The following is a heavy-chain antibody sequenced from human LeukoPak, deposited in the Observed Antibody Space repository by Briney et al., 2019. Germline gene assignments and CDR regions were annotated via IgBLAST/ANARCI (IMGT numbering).Heavy chain of an antibody. D-gene: IGHD1-26*01. Sequence: PGGSLRLSCAASGFTFSSYWMSWVRQAPGKGLEWVANIKQDGSEKCYVDSVKGRFTISRDNVKNSLYLQMNSLRAEDTALYYCARVFIVGGRTIFDYWGQGTLVTVSS. CDR1: GFTFSSYW. J-gene: IGHJ4*02. CDR3: ARVFIVGGRTIFDY. V-gene: IGHV3-7*01. CDR2: IKQDGSEK.